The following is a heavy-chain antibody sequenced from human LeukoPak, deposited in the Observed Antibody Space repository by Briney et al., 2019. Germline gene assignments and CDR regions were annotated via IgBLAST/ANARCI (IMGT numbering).Heavy chain of an antibody. CDR1: GFTFSNAW. J-gene: IGHJ4*02. CDR3: TTDLLYLWFGEDNY. CDR2: IKSKTDGGTT. Sequence: KSGGSLRLSCAASGFTFSNAWMSWVRQAPGKGLEWVGRIKSKTDGGTTDYAAPVKGRFTISRDDSKNTLYLQMNSLKTEDTAVYYCTTDLLYLWFGEDNYWGQGTLVTVSS. D-gene: IGHD3-10*01. V-gene: IGHV3-15*01.